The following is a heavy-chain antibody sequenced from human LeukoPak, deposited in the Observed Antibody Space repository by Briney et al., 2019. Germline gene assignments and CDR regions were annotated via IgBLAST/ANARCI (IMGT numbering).Heavy chain of an antibody. V-gene: IGHV4-59*01. J-gene: IGHJ6*03. Sequence: SETLSLTCTVSGGSISSYYWSWIRQPPGKGLEWIGYIYYSGSTNYNPSLKSRVTISVDTSKNQFSLKLSSVTAADTAVYYCARGGAKRGGYYYFYMDVWGKGTTVTVSS. CDR1: GGSISSYY. CDR2: IYYSGST. CDR3: ARGGAKRGGYYYFYMDV. D-gene: IGHD1-1*01.